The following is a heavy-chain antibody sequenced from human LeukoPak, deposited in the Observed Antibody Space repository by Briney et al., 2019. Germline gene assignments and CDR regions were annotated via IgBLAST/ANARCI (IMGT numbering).Heavy chain of an antibody. V-gene: IGHV4-30-2*01. Sequence: PSQTLSLTCTVSGGSISSGGYYWSWIRQPPGKGLEWIGYIYHSGSTYYNPSLKSRVTISVDRSKNQFSLKLSSVTAADTAVYYCARAGWFGDDAFDIWGQGTMVTVSS. J-gene: IGHJ3*02. CDR3: ARAGWFGDDAFDI. CDR2: IYHSGST. D-gene: IGHD3-10*01. CDR1: GGSISSGGYY.